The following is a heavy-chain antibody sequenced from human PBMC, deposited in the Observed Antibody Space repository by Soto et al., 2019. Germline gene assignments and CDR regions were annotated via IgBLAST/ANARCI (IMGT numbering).Heavy chain of an antibody. V-gene: IGHV3-23*01. J-gene: IGHJ3*02. CDR3: AKEASGQWLGGSPFEI. D-gene: IGHD6-19*01. CDR2: IFGRGGSK. Sequence: EVQLLESGGGLVQPGGSLRLSCAASGFTFSSYAMTWVRQAPGKGLEWVSLIFGRGGSKYYTDPVKGRFTISRDNSKNTLYPQMNNLRAEDTAIYYCAKEASGQWLGGSPFEIWGQGTMVTVSS. CDR1: GFTFSSYA.